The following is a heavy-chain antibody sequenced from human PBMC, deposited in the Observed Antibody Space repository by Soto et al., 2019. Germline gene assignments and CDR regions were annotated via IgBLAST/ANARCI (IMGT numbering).Heavy chain of an antibody. V-gene: IGHV3-21*01. CDR2: ISTTSSYI. CDR3: AREGDDYGDYKRAFDI. Sequence: EVQLVESGGGLVKPGGSLRLSCEGSGFTFRSYSMNWVRQAPGKGLEWVSSISTTSSYIYYGDSVKGRFTISRDNAKNSLFLQMNSLRAEDTAIYYCAREGDDYGDYKRAFDIWGQGTTVTVSS. J-gene: IGHJ3*02. D-gene: IGHD4-17*01. CDR1: GFTFRSYS.